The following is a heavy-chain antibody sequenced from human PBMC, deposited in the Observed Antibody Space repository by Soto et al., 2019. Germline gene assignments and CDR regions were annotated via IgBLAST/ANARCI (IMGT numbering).Heavy chain of an antibody. CDR3: ASPMTLVTRLGY. CDR2: INPIGDDT. V-gene: IGHV1-46*04. Sequence: QVQLVQSGAEVKKPGASVKISCKASGYTVTNYYMHWVRQAPGQGLEWMGIINPIGDDTTYAQKLQGSVTMTRDTSTSTVYMELSSLKSEDTAVYYCASPMTLVTRLGYWGQGTLVTVSS. D-gene: IGHD2-21*02. J-gene: IGHJ4*02. CDR1: GYTVTNYY.